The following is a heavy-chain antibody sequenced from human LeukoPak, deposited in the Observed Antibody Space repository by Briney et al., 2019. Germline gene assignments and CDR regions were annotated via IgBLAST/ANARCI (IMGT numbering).Heavy chain of an antibody. CDR2: ISAYNGNT. J-gene: IGHJ5*02. D-gene: IGHD3-22*01. Sequence: ASAKVSCKASGYTFTSYGISWVRHTLGQGREWMGWISAYNGNTNYAQNLQGRVTMTTDTSPSTAYMELRSLRSDDTAVYYCARSPDYDSSGYYLNWFDPWGQGALVTVSS. CDR1: GYTFTSYG. V-gene: IGHV1-18*01. CDR3: ARSPDYDSSGYYLNWFDP.